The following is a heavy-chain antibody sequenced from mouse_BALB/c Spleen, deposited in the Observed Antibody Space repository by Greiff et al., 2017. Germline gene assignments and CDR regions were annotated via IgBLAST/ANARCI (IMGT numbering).Heavy chain of an antibody. CDR3: ARELGDYDRFAY. CDR1: GFTFSDYY. V-gene: IGHV5-4*02. D-gene: IGHD2-4*01. CDR2: ISDGGSYT. J-gene: IGHJ3*01. Sequence: DVKLVESGGGLVKPGGSLKLSCAASGFTFSDYYMYWVRQTPEKRLEWVATISDGGSYTYYPDSVKGRFTISRDNAKNNLYLQMSSLKSEDTAMYYCARELGDYDRFAYWGQGTLVTVSA.